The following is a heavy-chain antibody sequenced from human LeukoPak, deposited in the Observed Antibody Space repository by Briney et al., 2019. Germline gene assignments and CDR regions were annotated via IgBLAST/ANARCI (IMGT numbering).Heavy chain of an antibody. CDR2: ISSNGGST. CDR3: AKARGHYYGSGSYPNYFDY. Sequence: GGSLRLSCAASGFRFSTYAMHWVRQAPGKGLEYVSAISSNGGSTYYANSVKGRFTISRDNSKNTLYLQMNSLRAEDTAVYYCAKARGHYYGSGSYPNYFDYWGQGTLVTVSS. J-gene: IGHJ4*02. D-gene: IGHD3-10*01. V-gene: IGHV3-64*01. CDR1: GFRFSTYA.